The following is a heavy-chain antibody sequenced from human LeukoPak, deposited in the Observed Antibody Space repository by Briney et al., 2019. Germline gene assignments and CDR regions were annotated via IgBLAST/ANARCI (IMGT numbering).Heavy chain of an antibody. D-gene: IGHD4-17*01. V-gene: IGHV4-30-2*01. CDR2: IYHSGST. CDR1: GGSLSSGGYS. Sequence: PSQTLSLTCAVSGGSLSSGGYSWSWIRQPPGKGLEWIGYIYHSGSTYYNPSLKSRVTISVDRSKNQFSLKLSSVTAADTAVYYCARDPYGDRGYFDYWGQGTLVTVSS. J-gene: IGHJ4*02. CDR3: ARDPYGDRGYFDY.